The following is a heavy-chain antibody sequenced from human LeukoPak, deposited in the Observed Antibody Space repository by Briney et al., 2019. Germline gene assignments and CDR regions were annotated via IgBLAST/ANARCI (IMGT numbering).Heavy chain of an antibody. Sequence: PGGSLRLSCAASGFTFSSYAMHWVRQAPGKGLEWVAVISYDGSNKYYADSVKGRFTISRDNSKNTLYLQMNSLRAEDTAVYYCARDSGYELPSYYFDYWGQGTLVTVSS. V-gene: IGHV3-30*04. CDR2: ISYDGSNK. D-gene: IGHD1-1*01. CDR1: GFTFSSYA. J-gene: IGHJ4*02. CDR3: ARDSGYELPSYYFDY.